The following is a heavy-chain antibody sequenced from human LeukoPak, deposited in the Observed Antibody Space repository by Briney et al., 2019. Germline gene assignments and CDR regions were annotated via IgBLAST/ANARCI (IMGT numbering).Heavy chain of an antibody. Sequence: ASVKVSCKASGHTFTTYYVHLVRQAPGQGLEWMGVINPSGDGTNYPQRFQGRVTLTGDTSTSTVYMELSSLRSEDTAIYYCAKETPNTGWFDPWGQGTLVTVSS. CDR3: AKETPNTGWFDP. D-gene: IGHD1-14*01. CDR2: INPSGDGT. J-gene: IGHJ5*02. V-gene: IGHV1-46*01. CDR1: GHTFTTYY.